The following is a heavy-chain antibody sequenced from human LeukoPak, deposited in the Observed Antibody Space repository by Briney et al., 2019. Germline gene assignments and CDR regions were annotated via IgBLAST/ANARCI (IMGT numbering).Heavy chain of an antibody. J-gene: IGHJ6*02. Sequence: PSETLSLTCTVSGGSISSYYWSWIRQHPGKGLEWIGYIYYSGSTYYNPSLKSRVTISVDTSKNQFSLKLSSVTAADTAVYYCARDSRRGVYGMDVWGQGTTVTVSS. CDR1: GGSISSYY. CDR3: ARDSRRGVYGMDV. V-gene: IGHV4-59*06. D-gene: IGHD5-24*01. CDR2: IYYSGST.